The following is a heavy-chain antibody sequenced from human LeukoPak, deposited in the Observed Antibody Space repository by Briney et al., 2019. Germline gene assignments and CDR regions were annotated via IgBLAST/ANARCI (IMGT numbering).Heavy chain of an antibody. V-gene: IGHV1-69*04. D-gene: IGHD6-13*01. Sequence: ASVKVSCKASGYTFTSYGISWVRQAPGQGLEWMGRIIPILGIANYAQKFQGRVTITADKSTSTAYMELSSLRSEDTAVYYCARGIAAAGRNWFDPWGQGTLVTVSS. CDR2: IIPILGIA. J-gene: IGHJ5*02. CDR1: GYTFTSYG. CDR3: ARGIAAAGRNWFDP.